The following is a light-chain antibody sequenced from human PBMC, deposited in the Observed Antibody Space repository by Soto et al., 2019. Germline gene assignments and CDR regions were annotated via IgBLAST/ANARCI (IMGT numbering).Light chain of an antibody. CDR1: ESVRSN. V-gene: IGKV3-15*01. CDR2: AAS. Sequence: MVTQSPATLSVSPGETATLSCRASESVRSNLAWYHQKPGQAPRLLIYAASTRATGVPPRFSGGGSGTDFTLTISSLHSEDFGFYYCQQYHIWWTFGQGTKVE. CDR3: QQYHIWWT. J-gene: IGKJ1*01.